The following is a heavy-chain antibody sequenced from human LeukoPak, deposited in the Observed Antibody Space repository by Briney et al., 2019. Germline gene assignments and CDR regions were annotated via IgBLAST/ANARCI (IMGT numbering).Heavy chain of an antibody. D-gene: IGHD6-13*01. CDR2: ISGSGGST. V-gene: IGHV3-23*01. Sequence: GGSLRLSCAASGFTFSSYAMSWVRQAPGKGLEWVSAISGSGGSTYYADSVKGRFTISRDNSKNTLYLQMNSLRAEDTAVYYCANLSPDYSSSSWFDPWGQGTLVTVSS. CDR1: GFTFSSYA. CDR3: ANLSPDYSSSSWFDP. J-gene: IGHJ5*02.